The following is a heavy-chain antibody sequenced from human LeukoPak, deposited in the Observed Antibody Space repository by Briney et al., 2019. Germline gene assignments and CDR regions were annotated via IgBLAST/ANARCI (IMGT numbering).Heavy chain of an antibody. D-gene: IGHD3-16*02. V-gene: IGHV1-18*01. CDR1: GYTFTSYG. J-gene: IGHJ5*02. CDR2: ISAYNGNT. CDR3: ARDNSVGDIAWWFDP. Sequence: VASVKVSCKASGYTFTSYGISWVRQAPGQGLEWMGWISAYNGNTNYAQKFQGRVTMTRDMSTTTDYMELSSLRSEDTAVYYCARDNSVGDIAWWFDPWGQGTLVTVSS.